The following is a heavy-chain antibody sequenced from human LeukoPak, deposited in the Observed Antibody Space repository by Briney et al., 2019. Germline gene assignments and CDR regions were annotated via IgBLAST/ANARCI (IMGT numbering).Heavy chain of an antibody. J-gene: IGHJ4*02. V-gene: IGHV3-23*01. CDR2: ISGSGGST. CDR1: GFTFTTCA. Sequence: GGSLRLSCAASGFTFTTCAMNWVRQAPGKGLEWVSTISGSGGSTYYADSVKGRFTISRDNSKNTLYLQMNSLKTEDTAVYYCTTDAPDDFWSGYFGLKGDYWGQGTLVTVSS. D-gene: IGHD3-3*01. CDR3: TTDAPDDFWSGYFGLKGDY.